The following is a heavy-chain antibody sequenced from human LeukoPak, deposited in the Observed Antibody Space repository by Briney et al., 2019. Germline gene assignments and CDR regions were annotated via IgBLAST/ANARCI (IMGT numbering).Heavy chain of an antibody. V-gene: IGHV4-4*07. CDR1: GASINNYF. Sequence: KPSETLSLTCTVSGASINNYFWTWIRQPAGKGLEWIGRIYSGGSTIYNPSLNSRVTMSLDTSKNQFSLRLISVTAADTAVYYCARNSGDYWGQGTLVTVSS. D-gene: IGHD4-23*01. CDR2: IYSGGST. CDR3: ARNSGDY. J-gene: IGHJ4*02.